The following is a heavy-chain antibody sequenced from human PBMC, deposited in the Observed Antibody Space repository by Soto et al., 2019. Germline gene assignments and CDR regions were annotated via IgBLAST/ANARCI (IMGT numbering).Heavy chain of an antibody. Sequence: SETLSLTCTVSGGSISSYYWSWIRQPPGKGLEWIGYIYYSGSTNYNPSLKSRVTISVDTSKNQFSLKLSSVTAADTAVYYCARGSIAAAGKNWFDPWGQGTLVTVSS. J-gene: IGHJ5*02. D-gene: IGHD6-13*01. CDR1: GGSISSYY. CDR3: ARGSIAAAGKNWFDP. CDR2: IYYSGST. V-gene: IGHV4-59*01.